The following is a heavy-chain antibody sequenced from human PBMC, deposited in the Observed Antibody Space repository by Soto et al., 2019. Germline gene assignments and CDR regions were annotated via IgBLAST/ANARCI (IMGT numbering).Heavy chain of an antibody. CDR1: GFTFSSYT. J-gene: IGHJ6*02. V-gene: IGHV3-21*01. Sequence: PGGSLRLSCAASGFTFSSYTINWVRQAPGRGLEWVSSIGTSSSYIYYADSVKGRFIISRDNAKNSLFLQMNSLRADDTAVYYCARDSVRDYLYYYYGMDVWGQGTTVTVSS. CDR3: ARDSVRDYLYYYYGMDV. D-gene: IGHD4-17*01. CDR2: IGTSSSYI.